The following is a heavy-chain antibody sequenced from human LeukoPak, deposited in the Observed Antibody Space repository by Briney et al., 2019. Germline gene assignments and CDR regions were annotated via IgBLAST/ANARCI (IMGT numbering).Heavy chain of an antibody. CDR3: ARDYGDYSIFDY. CDR2: IKQDGSAK. J-gene: IGHJ4*02. D-gene: IGHD4-17*01. CDR1: GFTFSNYW. Sequence: GGSLRLSCAASGFTFSNYWMSWVRQAPGKGLEWVANIKQDGSAKYYVDSMKGRFTISRDNAKNSLYLQMNSLRAEDTAVYYCARDYGDYSIFDYWGQGTLVTVSS. V-gene: IGHV3-7*01.